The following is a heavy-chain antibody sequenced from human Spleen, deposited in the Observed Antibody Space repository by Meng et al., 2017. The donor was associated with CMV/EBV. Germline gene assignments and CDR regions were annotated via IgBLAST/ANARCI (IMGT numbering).Heavy chain of an antibody. CDR3: ARGYYHFWSASGYNWFDP. J-gene: IGHJ5*02. Sequence: YTLTTYYMHWVRQAPGQGLEWLGVINPGGSTTYAQKFQGRVTLSRDTSTSTENMELSSLRSEDTAVYYCARGYYHFWSASGYNWFDPWGQGTLVTRLL. D-gene: IGHD3-3*01. CDR1: YTLTTYY. CDR2: INPGGST. V-gene: IGHV1-46*01.